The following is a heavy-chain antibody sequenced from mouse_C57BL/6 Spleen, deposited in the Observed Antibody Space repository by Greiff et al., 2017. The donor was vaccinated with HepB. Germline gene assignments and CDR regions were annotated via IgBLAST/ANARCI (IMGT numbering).Heavy chain of an antibody. CDR3: ARSYYYYDSDFDY. D-gene: IGHD2-4*01. CDR2: INPSSGYT. V-gene: IGHV1-7*01. CDR1: GYTFTSYW. Sequence: QVHVKQSGAELAKPGASVKLSCKASGYTFTSYWMHWVKQRPGQGLEWIGYINPSSGYTKYNQKFKDKATLTADKSSSTAYMQLSSLTYEDSAVYYCARSYYYYDSDFDYWGQGTTLTVSS. J-gene: IGHJ2*01.